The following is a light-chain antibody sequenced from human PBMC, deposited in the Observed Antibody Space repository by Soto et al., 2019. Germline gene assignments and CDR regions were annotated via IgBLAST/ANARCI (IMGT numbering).Light chain of an antibody. J-gene: IGKJ1*01. CDR3: QKYNSAPQT. Sequence: DIQMTQSPASLSASLGDRFTIACLASQGISNYLAWYQQKPGKVPKLLIYAASTLQSGVPSRFSGSGSGTDFTLTISSLQPEDVATYYCQKYNSAPQTFGQGTKVDIK. CDR2: AAS. V-gene: IGKV1-27*01. CDR1: QGISNY.